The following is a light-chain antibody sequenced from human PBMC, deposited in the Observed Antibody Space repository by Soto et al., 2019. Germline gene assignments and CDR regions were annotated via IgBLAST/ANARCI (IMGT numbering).Light chain of an antibody. V-gene: IGKV3-20*01. J-gene: IGKJ1*01. CDR3: QQYGDSPRT. CDR1: QYISKF. Sequence: EVVMTQSPATLSVSPGERATLSCRASQYISKFLAWYQQRPGQAPRLLIYGASTRATGIPDRFSGSGSGTDFTLTISGLEPEDFAVFYCQQYGDSPRTFGQGTKVDI. CDR2: GAS.